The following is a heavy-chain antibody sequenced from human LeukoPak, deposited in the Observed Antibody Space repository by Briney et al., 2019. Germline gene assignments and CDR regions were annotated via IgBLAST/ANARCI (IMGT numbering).Heavy chain of an antibody. Sequence: SETLSLTCTVSGGSISSYYWSWIRQPPGKGLEWIGYIYYSGSTNYNPSLKSRVTISVDTSKNQFSLKLSSVTAADTAVYYCASLSAPTTYYMDVWGKGTTVTVSS. V-gene: IGHV4-59*01. D-gene: IGHD1-14*01. J-gene: IGHJ6*03. CDR3: ASLSAPTTYYMDV. CDR2: IYYSGST. CDR1: GGSISSYY.